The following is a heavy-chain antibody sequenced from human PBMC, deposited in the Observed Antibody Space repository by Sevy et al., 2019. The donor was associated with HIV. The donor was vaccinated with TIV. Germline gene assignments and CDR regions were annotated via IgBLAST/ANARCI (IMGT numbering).Heavy chain of an antibody. CDR2: ISYDGSNK. Sequence: GGSLRLSCAASGFTFSSYAMHWVRQAPGKGLEWVAVISYDGSNKYYADSVEGRFTISRDNARNSLYLQMNSLRADDTAVYYCARDPLLGIAREVARGGYWGQGTLVTVSS. CDR1: GFTFSSYA. J-gene: IGHJ4*02. D-gene: IGHD2-2*03. CDR3: ARDPLLGIAREVARGGY. V-gene: IGHV3-30-3*01.